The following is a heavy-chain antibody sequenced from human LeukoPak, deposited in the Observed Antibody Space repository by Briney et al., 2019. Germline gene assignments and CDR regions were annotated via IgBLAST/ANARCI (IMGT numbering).Heavy chain of an antibody. CDR3: ARDPYSSSFWVSTPRIDY. V-gene: IGHV1-18*01. CDR1: GYTFTSYG. D-gene: IGHD6-6*01. J-gene: IGHJ4*02. CDR2: ISAYNGNT. Sequence: ASVKVSCKASGYTFTSYGISWVRQAPGQGLEWMGWISAYNGNTNYAQKFQGRVTMTRDTSISTAYMELSRLRSDDTAVYYCARDPYSSSFWVSTPRIDYWGQGTLVTVSS.